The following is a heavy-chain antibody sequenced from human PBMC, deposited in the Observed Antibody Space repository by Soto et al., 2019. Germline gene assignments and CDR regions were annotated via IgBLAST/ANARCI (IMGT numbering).Heavy chain of an antibody. CDR3: AKDIAAAGLARVYGMDV. V-gene: IGHV3-30*18. CDR1: GFTFSSYG. J-gene: IGHJ6*02. CDR2: ISYDGSNK. D-gene: IGHD6-13*01. Sequence: GESLKISCAASGFTFSSYGMHWVRQAPGKGLEWVAVISYDGSNKYYADSVKGRFTISRDNSKNTLYLQMNSLRAEDTAVYYCAKDIAAAGLARVYGMDVWGQGTTVTVSS.